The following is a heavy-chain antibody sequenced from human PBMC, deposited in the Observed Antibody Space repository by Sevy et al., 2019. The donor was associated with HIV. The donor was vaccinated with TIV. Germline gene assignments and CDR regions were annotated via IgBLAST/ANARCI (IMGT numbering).Heavy chain of an antibody. CDR3: AKDECGGNCYFDF. V-gene: IGHV3-33*03. J-gene: IGHJ4*02. CDR2: IWFFGTGK. Sequence: GGSLRLSCAASGFNFSEHGMHWVRQAPGKGLEWVAVIWFFGTGKYYGDSGKGRFTISRDNSKNTLYLQMDSLRPDDTAMYYCAKDECGGNCYFDFWGQGTLVTVSS. CDR1: GFNFSEHG. D-gene: IGHD2-21*02.